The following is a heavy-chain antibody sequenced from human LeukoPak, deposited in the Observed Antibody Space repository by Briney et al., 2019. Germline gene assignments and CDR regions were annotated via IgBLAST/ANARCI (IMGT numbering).Heavy chain of an antibody. J-gene: IGHJ1*01. CDR1: GFSFSSYV. D-gene: IGHD3-10*01. CDR3: ANWWYGSGHFQH. V-gene: IGHV3-23*01. CDR2: ISGSGGST. Sequence: GGSLRLSCVASGFSFSSYVMNWVRQAPGTGLEWVSAISGSGGSTYYADSVKGRFTISRDNSKNTLYLQMNSLRAEDTAVYYCANWWYGSGHFQHWGQGTLVTGSS.